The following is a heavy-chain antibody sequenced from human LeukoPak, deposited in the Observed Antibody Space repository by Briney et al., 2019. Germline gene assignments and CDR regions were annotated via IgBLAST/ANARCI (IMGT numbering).Heavy chain of an antibody. CDR2: ISYDGSNK. CDR1: GFTFSSHA. CDR3: AKSGLNRFDY. D-gene: IGHD2-15*01. J-gene: IGHJ4*02. V-gene: IGHV3-30*04. Sequence: GGSLRLSCAASGFTFSSHAMHWVRQAPGRGLEWVAVISYDGSNKYYADSVKGRFTISRDNSKNTLYLQMNSLRAEDTAVYYCAKSGLNRFDYWGQGTLVTVSS.